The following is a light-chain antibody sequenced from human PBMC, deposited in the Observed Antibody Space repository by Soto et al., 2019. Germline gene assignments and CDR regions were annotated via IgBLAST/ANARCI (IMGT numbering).Light chain of an antibody. CDR2: DAS. CDR3: QQYNTYST. Sequence: EIVLAQSPATLSLSPGDRATLSCGASQSVSRSYLAWYQQKPGLAPRLIIYDASTRATGIPDRFSGSGSGTEFTLTISSLQPDDFATYYCQQYNTYSTFGQGTRLEIK. J-gene: IGKJ5*01. V-gene: IGKV3D-20*01. CDR1: QSVSRSY.